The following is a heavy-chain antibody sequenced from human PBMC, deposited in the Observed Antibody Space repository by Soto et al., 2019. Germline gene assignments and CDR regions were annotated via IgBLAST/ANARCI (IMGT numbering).Heavy chain of an antibody. CDR2: ISYDGSNK. CDR1: GFTFSSYA. D-gene: IGHD1-1*01. Sequence: QVQLVESGGGVVQPGRSLRLSCAASGFTFSSYAMHWVRQAPGKGLEWVAVISYDGSNKYYADSVKGRFTISRDNSKSTLYLPMNSLRAEDTAVYYCARDRLRYNWNDFPYYYYGMDVWGQGTTVTVSS. V-gene: IGHV3-30-3*01. J-gene: IGHJ6*02. CDR3: ARDRLRYNWNDFPYYYYGMDV.